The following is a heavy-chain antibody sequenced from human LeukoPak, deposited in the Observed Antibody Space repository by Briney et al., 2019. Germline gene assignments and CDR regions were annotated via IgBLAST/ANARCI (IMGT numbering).Heavy chain of an antibody. J-gene: IGHJ4*02. CDR3: TTLTMVRGVHFDY. CDR2: IKSKTDGGTT. Sequence: GSLRLSCAASGFTFSNAWMSWVRQAPGKGLEWVGRIKSKTDGGTTDYAAPVKGRFTISRDDSKNTLYLQMNSLKTEDTAVYYCTTLTMVRGVHFDYWGQGTLVTVSS. D-gene: IGHD3-10*01. V-gene: IGHV3-15*01. CDR1: GFTFSNAW.